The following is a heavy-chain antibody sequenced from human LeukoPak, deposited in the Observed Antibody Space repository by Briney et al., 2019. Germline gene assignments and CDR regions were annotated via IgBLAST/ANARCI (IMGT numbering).Heavy chain of an antibody. CDR3: ARSFTSPNWFDP. V-gene: IGHV3-7*04. CDR1: GFTFSSYW. CDR2: IKEDGSEN. D-gene: IGHD2-2*01. J-gene: IGHJ5*02. Sequence: GGSLRLSCAASGFTFSSYWMTWVRQPPGKGLEWVANIKEDGSENYYVDSVKGRFTISRDNAKNSLYLQMNSLRAEDTAVYYCARSFTSPNWFDPWGQGTLVTVSS.